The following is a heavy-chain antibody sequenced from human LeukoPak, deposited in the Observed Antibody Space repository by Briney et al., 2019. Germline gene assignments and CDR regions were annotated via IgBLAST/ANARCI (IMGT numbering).Heavy chain of an antibody. CDR2: IWYDGSNK. D-gene: IGHD3-3*02. CDR3: ARDIAFDGTRPPDY. CDR1: GFTFSSYG. Sequence: PGRSLRLSCAASGFTFSSYGMHWVRQAPGKGLEWVAVIWYDGSNKYYADSVKGRFTISRDNSKNTLYLQMNSLRPEDTAVYYCARDIAFDGTRPPDYWGQGTLVTVSS. J-gene: IGHJ4*02. V-gene: IGHV3-33*01.